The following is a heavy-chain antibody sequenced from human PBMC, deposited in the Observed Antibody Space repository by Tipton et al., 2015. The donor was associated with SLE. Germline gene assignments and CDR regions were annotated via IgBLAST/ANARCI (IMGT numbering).Heavy chain of an antibody. V-gene: IGHV4-34*01. J-gene: IGHJ3*02. CDR3: ARRSRGAFDI. Sequence: TLSLTCTVSGGSISSYYWSWIRQPPGKGLEWIGEINHSGSTNYNPSLKSRVTISVDTSKNQFSLKLSSVTAADTAVYYCARRSRGAFDIWGQGTMVTVS. D-gene: IGHD2-2*01. CDR2: INHSGST. CDR1: GGSISSYY.